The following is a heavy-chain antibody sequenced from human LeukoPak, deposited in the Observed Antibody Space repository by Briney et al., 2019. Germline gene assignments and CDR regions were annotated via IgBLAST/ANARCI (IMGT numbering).Heavy chain of an antibody. CDR3: AKAMGATLFDY. J-gene: IGHJ4*02. CDR1: GFTFSSSA. V-gene: IGHV3-23*01. CDR2: ISGSGSGGST. Sequence: GGSLRLSCAASGFTFSSSAMSWVRQAPGKGLEWVSSISGSGSGGSTYYADSVKGRFTISRDNSKNTLYLQMNSLRAGDTAVYYCAKAMGATLFDYWGQGTLVTVSS. D-gene: IGHD1-26*01.